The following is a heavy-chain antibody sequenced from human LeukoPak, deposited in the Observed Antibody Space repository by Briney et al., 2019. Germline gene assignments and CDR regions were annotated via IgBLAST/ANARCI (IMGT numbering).Heavy chain of an antibody. CDR3: ASTNCSSVSCYGANWFDP. D-gene: IGHD2-2*01. Sequence: SETLSLTCTVSGGSISSYYWSWIRQPPGKGLEWIGYIYDSGSTFHYNPSLKSRVNISVDTSKNQLSLRLSSVTAVGTAVYYCASTNCSSVSCYGANWFDPWGQGTLVTVSS. CDR2: IYDSGST. J-gene: IGHJ5*02. V-gene: IGHV4-59*06. CDR1: GGSISSYY.